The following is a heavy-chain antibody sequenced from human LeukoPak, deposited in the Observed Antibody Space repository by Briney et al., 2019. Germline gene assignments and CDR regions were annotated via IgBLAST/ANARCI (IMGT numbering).Heavy chain of an antibody. D-gene: IGHD2-2*01. Sequence: GGSLRLSCAGSGFIFSDYGMHWVRQASGKGLEWVSVIYSGGSTYYADSVKGRFTISRDNSKNTLYLQMNSLRAEDTALYYCAKIVPAADDYWGQGTLVTVSS. CDR3: AKIVPAADDY. J-gene: IGHJ4*02. V-gene: IGHV3-NL1*01. CDR1: GFIFSDYG. CDR2: IYSGGST.